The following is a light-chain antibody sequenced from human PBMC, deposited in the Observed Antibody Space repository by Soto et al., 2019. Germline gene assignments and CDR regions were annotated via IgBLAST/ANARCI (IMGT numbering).Light chain of an antibody. V-gene: IGKV3-15*01. CDR1: QSLSTN. Sequence: EIVMTQSPATLSVSPGERATFSCRASQSLSTNLAWYQQKPGQAPRLLIYGASTRATGIPTRFSGSGSGTEFTLTISSLQSEDFAIYFCQQYNNGPRTFGQGTKVDIK. J-gene: IGKJ1*01. CDR3: QQYNNGPRT. CDR2: GAS.